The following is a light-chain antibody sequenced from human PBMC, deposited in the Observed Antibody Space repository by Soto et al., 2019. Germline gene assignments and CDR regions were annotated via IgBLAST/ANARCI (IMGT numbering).Light chain of an antibody. V-gene: IGLV1-44*01. J-gene: IGLJ1*01. CDR1: SSNIGTNT. CDR2: SSN. Sequence: QSVLTQPPSASGTPGQRVTISCSGSSSNIGTNTVNWYQQLPGTAPKLLIYSSNQRPSGVPDRFSGSKSGTSASLAISGLQSEDEVDYYCAAWDATLNGPVFGTGTKLTVL. CDR3: AAWDATLNGPV.